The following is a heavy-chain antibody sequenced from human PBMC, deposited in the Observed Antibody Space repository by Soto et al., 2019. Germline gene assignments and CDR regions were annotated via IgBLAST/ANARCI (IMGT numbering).Heavy chain of an antibody. J-gene: IGHJ4*02. Sequence: SETLSLTCTVSGGSISSYYWSWIRQPPGKGLEWIGYIYYSGSTNYNPSLKSRVTISVDTSKNQFSLKLSSVTAADTAVYYCARGMNYYDSSGYFDYWGQGTLVTVSS. D-gene: IGHD3-22*01. CDR3: ARGMNYYDSSGYFDY. CDR2: IYYSGST. V-gene: IGHV4-59*01. CDR1: GGSISSYY.